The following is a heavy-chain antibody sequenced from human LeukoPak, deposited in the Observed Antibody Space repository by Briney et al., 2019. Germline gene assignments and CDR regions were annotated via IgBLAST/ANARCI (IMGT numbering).Heavy chain of an antibody. D-gene: IGHD6-19*01. J-gene: IGHJ4*02. CDR3: ARESGWWPNRYYFDY. CDR1: GGSISSYY. CDR2: IYTSGST. Sequence: PSETLSLTCTVSGGSISSYYWSWIRQPAGKGLEWIGRIYTSGSTNYNPSLKSRVTMSVDTSKNQFSLKLSSVTAADTAVYYCARESGWWPNRYYFDYWGQGTLVTVSS. V-gene: IGHV4-4*07.